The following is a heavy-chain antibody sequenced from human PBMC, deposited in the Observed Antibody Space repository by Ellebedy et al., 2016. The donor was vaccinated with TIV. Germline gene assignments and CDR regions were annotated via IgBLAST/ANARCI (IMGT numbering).Heavy chain of an antibody. Sequence: GGSLRLXXAASGFTFSSYAMHWVRQAPGKGLEWVAVISYDGSNKYYADSVKGRFTISRDNSKNTLYLQMNSLRAEDTAVYYCAKGEQWVFDYWGQGTLVTVSS. J-gene: IGHJ4*02. D-gene: IGHD6-19*01. CDR3: AKGEQWVFDY. CDR1: GFTFSSYA. V-gene: IGHV3-30-3*01. CDR2: ISYDGSNK.